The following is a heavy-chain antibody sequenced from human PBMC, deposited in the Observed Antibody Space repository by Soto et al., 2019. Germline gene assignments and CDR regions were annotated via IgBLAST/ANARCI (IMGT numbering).Heavy chain of an antibody. D-gene: IGHD3-22*01. CDR3: ARTSDSSIGYYYYGMDV. Sequence: PFETLSLTCAVYGGSFKGFYWDWVRQPPGKGLEWIGEINYSGSTNYNPSLTSRVTISVDTSKNQFSLKLSSVTAADTAVYYCARTSDSSIGYYYYGMDVWGQGTTVTVSS. CDR1: GGSFKGFY. J-gene: IGHJ6*02. V-gene: IGHV4-34*01. CDR2: INYSGST.